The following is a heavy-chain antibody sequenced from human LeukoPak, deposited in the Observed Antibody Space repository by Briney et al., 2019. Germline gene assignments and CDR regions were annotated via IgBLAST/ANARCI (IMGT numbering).Heavy chain of an antibody. CDR1: GGSFSGYY. J-gene: IGHJ4*02. V-gene: IGHV4-34*01. D-gene: IGHD6-19*01. Sequence: PSETLSLTCAVYGGSFSGYYWSWIRQPPGKGLEWIGEINHSGSTNYNPSLKSRVTISVDTSKNQFSLKLSSVTAADTAVYYCARSVGSGYDYWGQGTLVTVSS. CDR3: ARSVGSGYDY. CDR2: INHSGST.